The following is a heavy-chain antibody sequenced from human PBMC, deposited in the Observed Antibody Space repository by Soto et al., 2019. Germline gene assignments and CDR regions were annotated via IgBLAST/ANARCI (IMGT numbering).Heavy chain of an antibody. V-gene: IGHV1-69*06. CDR3: ARGRSSLRGMDV. CDR2: IIPIFGTA. D-gene: IGHD2-2*01. Sequence: ASVKVSCKASGGTFSSCAISCVRQAPGQGLEWMGGIIPIFGTANYAQKFQGRVTITADKSTSTAYMELSSLRSEDTAVYYCARGRSSLRGMDVWGQGTTVTVSS. J-gene: IGHJ6*02. CDR1: GGTFSSCA.